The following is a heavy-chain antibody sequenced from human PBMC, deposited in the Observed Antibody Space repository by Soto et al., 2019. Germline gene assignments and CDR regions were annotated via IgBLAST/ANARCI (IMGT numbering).Heavy chain of an antibody. CDR2: ITGSGYT. CDR1: GFTFSAHA. D-gene: IGHD1-1*01. CDR3: AKDQYGGVGYNSRADDY. J-gene: IGHJ4*02. Sequence: EVQLLESGGGLVQPGGSLRLSCAASGFTFSAHAMSWVRQTAGKGLEWISSITGSGYTFYADSVKGRFTISRDNSKNTLFLQANSLRDEDTAVYYCAKDQYGGVGYNSRADDYLGQGTLVTVS. V-gene: IGHV3-23*01.